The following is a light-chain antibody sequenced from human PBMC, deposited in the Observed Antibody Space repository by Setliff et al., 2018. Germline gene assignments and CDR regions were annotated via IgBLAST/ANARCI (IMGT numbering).Light chain of an antibody. CDR2: EVT. Sequence: QSALTQPASVSGSPGQSITISCTGTSSDVGGYNRVSWYQQYPGKAPKVMIYEVTKRPSGVPDRFSGSKSGNTASLTVSGLQAEDEGDYYCGSYAGYNNFYVFGTGTKVTV. CDR3: GSYAGYNNFYV. J-gene: IGLJ1*01. V-gene: IGLV2-8*01. CDR1: SSDVGGYNR.